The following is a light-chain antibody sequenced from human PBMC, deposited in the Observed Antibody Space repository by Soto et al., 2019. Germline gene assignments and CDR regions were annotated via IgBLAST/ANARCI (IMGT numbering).Light chain of an antibody. Sequence: DIQMTQSPSTLSASVGDRVTIACRASQSISRWLAWYQQKPGKAPKVLIWDASSLQRGVPSRFSGSGSGTEFTLTISSRQPDDFATYYCQQYNRYSTWTFGLGTKVEIK. V-gene: IGKV1-5*01. CDR2: DAS. CDR1: QSISRW. J-gene: IGKJ1*01. CDR3: QQYNRYSTWT.